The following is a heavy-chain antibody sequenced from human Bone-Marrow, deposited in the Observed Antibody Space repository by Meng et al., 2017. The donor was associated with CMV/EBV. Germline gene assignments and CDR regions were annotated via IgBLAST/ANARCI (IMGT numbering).Heavy chain of an antibody. CDR1: GYSFTSYW. V-gene: IGHV5-51*01. J-gene: IGHJ4*02. CDR2: IYPGDSDT. Sequence: GESLKISCKGSGYSFTSYWIGWVRQMPGKGLEWMGIIYPGDSDTRYGPSFQGQVTISADKSINTAYLQWSSLKASDTAMYYCASQGYDPQGTFDYWGQGTLVTVSS. CDR3: ASQGYDPQGTFDY. D-gene: IGHD2-15*01.